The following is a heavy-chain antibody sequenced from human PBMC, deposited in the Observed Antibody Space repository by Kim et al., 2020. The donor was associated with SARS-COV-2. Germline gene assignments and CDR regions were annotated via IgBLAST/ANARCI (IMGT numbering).Heavy chain of an antibody. D-gene: IGHD2-15*01. CDR3: ARSDGYSYFDY. Sequence: NKDDADSVKGRFTISRDNAKNTLYLQMNSMRAEDTAVYYCARSDGYSYFDYWGQGTLVTVSS. V-gene: IGHV3-30*01. J-gene: IGHJ4*02. CDR2: NK.